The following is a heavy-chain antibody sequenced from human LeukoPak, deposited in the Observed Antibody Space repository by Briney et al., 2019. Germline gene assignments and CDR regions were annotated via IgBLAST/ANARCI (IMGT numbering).Heavy chain of an antibody. D-gene: IGHD6-19*01. V-gene: IGHV4-59*08. CDR1: GGSISSYY. Sequence: SETLSLTCTVSGGSISSYYWSCIRQPPGKGLEWIGYIYYSGSTNYNPSLKSRVTISVDTSKNQFSLKLSSVTAADTAVYYCARRGYSSGWYWEDYWGQGTLVTFSS. CDR3: ARRGYSSGWYWEDY. J-gene: IGHJ4*02. CDR2: IYYSGST.